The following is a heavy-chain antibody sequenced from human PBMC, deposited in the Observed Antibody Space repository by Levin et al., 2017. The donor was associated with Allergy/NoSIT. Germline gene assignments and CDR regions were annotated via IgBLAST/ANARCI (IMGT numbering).Heavy chain of an antibody. CDR2: IIPIYETP. V-gene: IGHV1-69*06. D-gene: IGHD3-3*01. CDR3: ARYFGGASRHADGFDI. CDR1: GGPFSTYG. Sequence: LGESLKISCKASGGPFSTYGITWVRQAPGQGLEWLGGIIPIYETPDYAQKFQGRVAITADKSTTTVHMDLSSLRSEDTAVYYCARYFGGASRHADGFDIWGQGTLVIVSS. J-gene: IGHJ3*02.